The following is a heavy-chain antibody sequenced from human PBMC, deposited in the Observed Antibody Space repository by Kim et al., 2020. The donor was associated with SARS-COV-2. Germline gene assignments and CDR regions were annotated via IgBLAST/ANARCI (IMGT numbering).Heavy chain of an antibody. CDR3: AGGHLEFVY. J-gene: IGHJ4*02. D-gene: IGHD1-1*01. V-gene: IGHV3-11*03. CDR2: GRDT. Sequence: GRDTNNADSVKGRFTISRDNSRNSLYLQMNSLRDEDTAMYYCAGGHLEFVYWGQGTLVTVSS.